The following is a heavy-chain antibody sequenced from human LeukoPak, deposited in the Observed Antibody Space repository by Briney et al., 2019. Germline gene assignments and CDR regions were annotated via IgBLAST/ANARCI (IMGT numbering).Heavy chain of an antibody. CDR2: IIPIFGTA. CDR3: ARDHFSPYLLWFGESAPGP. V-gene: IGHV1-69*05. Sequence: SVKVSCKASGGTFSSYAISWVRQAPGQGLEWMGGIIPIFGTANYAQKFQGRVTITTDESTSTAYMELSSLRSEDTAVYYCARDHFSPYLLWFGESAPGPWGQGTLVTVSS. D-gene: IGHD3-10*01. J-gene: IGHJ5*02. CDR1: GGTFSSYA.